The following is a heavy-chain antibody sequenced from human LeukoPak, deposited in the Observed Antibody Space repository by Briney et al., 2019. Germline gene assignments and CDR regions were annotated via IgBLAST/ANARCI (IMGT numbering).Heavy chain of an antibody. V-gene: IGHV1-2*02. CDR2: INPNSGGT. CDR3: ARKRGYSYGPLDY. CDR1: GYTFTDYY. D-gene: IGHD5-18*01. J-gene: IGHJ4*02. Sequence: ASVKVSCKASGYTFTDYYMHWVRQAPGRGLEWMGWINPNSGGTNYAQKFQGRVTMTRDTSISTAYMELSRLRSDDTAVYYCARKRGYSYGPLDYWGQGTLVTVSS.